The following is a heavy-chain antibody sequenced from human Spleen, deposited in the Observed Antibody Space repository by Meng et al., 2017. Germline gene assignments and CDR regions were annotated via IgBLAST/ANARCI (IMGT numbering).Heavy chain of an antibody. D-gene: IGHD6-25*01. CDR1: GYNFPDYY. Sequence: HVQLAESGPAVKKPGASVKASCKPSGYNFPDYYIHWVRRAPGQGLEWMGRINPKSGDTHYAQKFQARVTMTGDTSISTAYMELSGLRSDDTAMYYCARDEDISAAGKLFGDYWGQGTLVTVSS. V-gene: IGHV1-2*06. CDR3: ARDEDISAAGKLFGDY. J-gene: IGHJ4*02. CDR2: INPKSGDT.